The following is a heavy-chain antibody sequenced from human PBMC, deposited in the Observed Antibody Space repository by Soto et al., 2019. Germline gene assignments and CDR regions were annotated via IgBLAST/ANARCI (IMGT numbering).Heavy chain of an antibody. J-gene: IGHJ5*02. Sequence: QVQLVQSGAEVKKPGSSVKVSCKASGGTFSSYAITWVRQAPGQGLEWMGGILPIFGTANYAQKIQGRVTITADESTSTSDMELSSLRSEYTAVYYCARDRGPNSVYYLYWFDPWGQGTLVTVSS. CDR2: ILPIFGTA. CDR1: GGTFSSYA. D-gene: IGHD3-22*01. CDR3: ARDRGPNSVYYLYWFDP. V-gene: IGHV1-69*12.